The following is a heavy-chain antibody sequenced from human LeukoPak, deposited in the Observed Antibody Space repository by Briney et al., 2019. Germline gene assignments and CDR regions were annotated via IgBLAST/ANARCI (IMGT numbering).Heavy chain of an antibody. CDR3: GRAEGSGLSDS. D-gene: IGHD2-15*01. CDR2: IRPSSGDT. J-gene: IGHJ4*02. V-gene: IGHV1-2*02. Sequence: ASVKVSCKASGGTFSSYAISWVRQAPGQGLEWMGWIRPSSGDTLYAQKFQGRVTMTRDTSINTAYMEVSGLRSDDTAVYYCGRAEGSGLSDSWGQGTLVTVSS. CDR1: GGTFSSYA.